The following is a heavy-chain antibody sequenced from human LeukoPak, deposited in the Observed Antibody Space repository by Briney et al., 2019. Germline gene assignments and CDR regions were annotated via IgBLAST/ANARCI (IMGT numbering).Heavy chain of an antibody. J-gene: IGHJ4*02. CDR2: INHSGST. Sequence: PSETLSLTCAVYGGSFSGYYWRWIRQPPGKGLEWIGEINHSGSTNYNPSLKSRVTISVDTSKNQFSLKLSSVTAADTAVYYCARSVYIAAAGELDYWGQGTLVIVSS. CDR3: ARSVYIAAAGELDY. CDR1: GGSFSGYY. D-gene: IGHD6-13*01. V-gene: IGHV4-34*01.